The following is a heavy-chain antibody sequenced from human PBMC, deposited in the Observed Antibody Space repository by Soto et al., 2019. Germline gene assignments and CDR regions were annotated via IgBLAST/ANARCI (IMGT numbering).Heavy chain of an antibody. D-gene: IGHD3-22*01. J-gene: IGHJ4*02. CDR2: ISGNGGST. CDR1: GGSISSGDYY. Sequence: ETLSLTCTVSGGSISSGDYYWSWIRQPPGKGLEWVSGISGNGGSTYYADSVKGRFTISRDNSKNTLYLQMNSLRAEDTAVYFCAKGSVVTYLGYWGQGTLVTVSS. CDR3: AKGSVVTYLGY. V-gene: IGHV3-23*01.